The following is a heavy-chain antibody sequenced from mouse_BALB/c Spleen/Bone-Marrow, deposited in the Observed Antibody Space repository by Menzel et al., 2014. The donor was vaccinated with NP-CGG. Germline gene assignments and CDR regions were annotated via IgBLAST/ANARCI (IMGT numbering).Heavy chain of an antibody. CDR1: GFDFSRYW. CDR3: ARLSYYGLTDY. CDR2: INPESSTI. D-gene: IGHD1-2*01. J-gene: IGHJ2*01. Sequence: EVNVVESGGGLVQPGGSLELSCTASGFDFSRYWMSWVRQAPGKGLQWIGEINPESSTINYTPSLEDKFIISRDNAKNTLYLQMSKVRSEDTALYYCARLSYYGLTDYWGQGTTLTVSS. V-gene: IGHV4-1*02.